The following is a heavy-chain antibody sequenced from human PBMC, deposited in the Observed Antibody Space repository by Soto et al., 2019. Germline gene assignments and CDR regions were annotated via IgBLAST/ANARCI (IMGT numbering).Heavy chain of an antibody. CDR2: ISYDGSNK. J-gene: IGHJ4*02. V-gene: IGHV3-30*18. CDR3: AKWIGRALSSSWSHPYFDY. CDR1: GFTFSSYG. D-gene: IGHD6-13*01. Sequence: QVQLVESGGGVVQPGRSLRLSCAASGFTFSSYGMHWVRQAPGKGLEWVAVISYDGSNKYYADSVKGRFTISRDNSKNTLYLQMNSLRAEDTAVYYCAKWIGRALSSSWSHPYFDYWGQGTLVTVSS.